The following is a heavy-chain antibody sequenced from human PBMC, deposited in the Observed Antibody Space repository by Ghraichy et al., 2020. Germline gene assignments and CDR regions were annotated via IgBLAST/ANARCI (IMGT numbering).Heavy chain of an antibody. D-gene: IGHD6-19*01. CDR3: ARDLGPGIAVAGDAFDI. CDR2: ISSSSNYI. V-gene: IGHV3-21*01. CDR1: GFAFSGYA. Sequence: GGSLRLSCAASGFAFSGYAMNWVRQAPGKGLEWVSSISSSSNYIYYADSVKGRFTISRDNAKNSLYLQVNSLGAEDTAIYYCARDLGPGIAVAGDAFDIWGQGTVVTVSS. J-gene: IGHJ3*02.